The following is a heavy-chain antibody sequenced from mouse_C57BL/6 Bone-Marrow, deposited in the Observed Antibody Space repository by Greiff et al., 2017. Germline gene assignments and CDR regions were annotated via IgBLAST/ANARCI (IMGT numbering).Heavy chain of an antibody. CDR2: INPGSGGT. Sequence: QVQLQQSGAELVRPGTSVKVSCKASGYAFTNYLIEWVKQRPGQGLEWIGVINPGSGGTNYNEKFKGKATLTADKSSSTAYMQLSSLTSEDSAVYFCARDYRGYVDYWGQGTTLTVSA. V-gene: IGHV1-54*01. CDR1: GYAFTNYL. D-gene: IGHD2-14*01. J-gene: IGHJ2*01. CDR3: ARDYRGYVDY.